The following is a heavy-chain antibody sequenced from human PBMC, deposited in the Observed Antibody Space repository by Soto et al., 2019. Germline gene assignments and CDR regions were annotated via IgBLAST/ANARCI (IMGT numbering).Heavy chain of an antibody. D-gene: IGHD3-16*01. CDR2: IYPGDSDT. Sequence: PGESLKISCKGSGYSFTSYWIGWVRQMPGKGLEWMGIIYPGDSDTRYSPSFQGQITISADKSISTAYLQWSSLKASDTAMYYRARHFSSPGGRPHYISYYSWDAWGKGPTVTAS. V-gene: IGHV5-51*01. CDR3: ARHFSSPGGRPHYISYYSWDA. CDR1: GYSFTSYW. J-gene: IGHJ6*03.